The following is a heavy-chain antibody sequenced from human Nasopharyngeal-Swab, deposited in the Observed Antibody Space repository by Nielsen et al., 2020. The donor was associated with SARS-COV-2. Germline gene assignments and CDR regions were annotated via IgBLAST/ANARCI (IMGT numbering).Heavy chain of an antibody. Sequence: GESLKISCAASGFTFSSYAMHWVRQAPGKGLEWVAVISYDGSNKYYADSVKGRFTISRDNSKNTLYLQMNSLRAEDTAVYYCAREQGFDPWGQGTLVTVSS. CDR3: AREQGFDP. J-gene: IGHJ5*02. CDR1: GFTFSSYA. CDR2: ISYDGSNK. V-gene: IGHV3-30-3*01.